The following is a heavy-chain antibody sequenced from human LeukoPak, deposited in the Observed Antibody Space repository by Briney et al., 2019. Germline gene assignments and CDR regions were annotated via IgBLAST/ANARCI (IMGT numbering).Heavy chain of an antibody. CDR3: AREYCSGGGCYSDAFDI. V-gene: IGHV3-21*01. J-gene: IGHJ3*02. CDR2: ISSSSSYI. Sequence: GGSLRLSCAASGSTFSSYSMNWVRQAPGKGLEWVSSISSSSSYIYYADSVKGRFTISRDNAKNSLYLQMNSLRAEDTAVYYCAREYCSGGGCYSDAFDIWGQGTMVTVSS. CDR1: GSTFSSYS. D-gene: IGHD2-15*01.